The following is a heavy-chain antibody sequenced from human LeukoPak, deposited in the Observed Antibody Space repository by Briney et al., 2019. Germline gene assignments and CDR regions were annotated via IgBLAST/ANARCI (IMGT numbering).Heavy chain of an antibody. V-gene: IGHV3-33*08. Sequence: GGSLRLSCAASGFTFSSYAMSWVRQAPGKGLEWVAGIWHDGSKNLYRDSVKGRFTISRDNSKSMLSLQMDSLRADDTAVYYCARDADTSGHYSYFDFWGQGALVFVSS. J-gene: IGHJ4*02. CDR2: IWHDGSKN. D-gene: IGHD6-19*01. CDR1: GFTFSSYA. CDR3: ARDADTSGHYSYFDF.